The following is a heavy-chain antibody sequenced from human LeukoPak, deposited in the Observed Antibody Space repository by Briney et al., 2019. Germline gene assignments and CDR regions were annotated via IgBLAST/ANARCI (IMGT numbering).Heavy chain of an antibody. CDR1: GFTFSSYG. CDR3: AYRNNFEY. J-gene: IGHJ4*02. CDR2: ISYDGSNK. V-gene: IGHV3-30*03. Sequence: GRSLRLSCAASGFTFSSYGMHWVRQAPGKGLEWVAVISYDGSNKYYADSVKGRFTISRDNSKNTLYLQMDNLRAEDTAIYYCAYRNNFEYWGQGALVTVFS. D-gene: IGHD1-26*01.